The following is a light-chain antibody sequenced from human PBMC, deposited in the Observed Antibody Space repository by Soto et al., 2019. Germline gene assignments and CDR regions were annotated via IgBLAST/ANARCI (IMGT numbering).Light chain of an antibody. Sequence: EIVMTQSPATLSVSPGERATLSCRASQSVSSNLAWYQQKPGQAPRLLIYGASTRATGIPARFSGSGSGTEFTLTISTLHSEDFAVYYCQHSNNWPPTYILGQGNKLDIQ. CDR3: QHSNNWPPTYI. J-gene: IGKJ2*01. CDR1: QSVSSN. CDR2: GAS. V-gene: IGKV3-15*01.